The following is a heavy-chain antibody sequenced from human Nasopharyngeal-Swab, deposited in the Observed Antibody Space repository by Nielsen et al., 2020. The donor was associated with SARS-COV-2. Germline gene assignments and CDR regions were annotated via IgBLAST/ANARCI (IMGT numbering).Heavy chain of an antibody. Sequence: GESMNISCKCSGSTFNSYWIGLVREMPGKGLEWMAMIYPGDYDSKYSPSYQGQVTITADKSISTAYLQWSSLKSSSTAMYYCATLSFPYWFFDLWGRGTLVTVSS. CDR3: ATLSFPYWFFDL. CDR2: IYPGDYDS. D-gene: IGHD2-15*01. J-gene: IGHJ2*01. CDR1: GSTFNSYW. V-gene: IGHV5-51*01.